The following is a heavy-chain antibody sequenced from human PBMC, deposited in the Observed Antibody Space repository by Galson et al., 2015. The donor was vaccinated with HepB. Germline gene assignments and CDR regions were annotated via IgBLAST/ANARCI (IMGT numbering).Heavy chain of an antibody. J-gene: IGHJ4*02. D-gene: IGHD2-15*01. Sequence: SLRLSCAASGFTFSSYGMHWVRQAPGKGLEWVAVIWYDGSNKYYADSVKGRFTISRDNSKNTLYLQMNSLRAEDTAVYYCARDPGEGYCSGGSCYPYYYFDYWGQGTLVTVSS. CDR2: IWYDGSNK. CDR3: ARDPGEGYCSGGSCYPYYYFDY. V-gene: IGHV3-33*01. CDR1: GFTFSSYG.